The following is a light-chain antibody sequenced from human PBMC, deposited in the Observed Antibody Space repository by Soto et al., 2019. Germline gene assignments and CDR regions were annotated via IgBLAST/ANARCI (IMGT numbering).Light chain of an antibody. CDR3: QQYGSSPRRT. CDR2: GAS. CDR1: QSVSSSY. V-gene: IGKV3-20*01. J-gene: IGKJ1*01. Sequence: EIVLTQSPGTLSLSTGERATLSCRASQSVSSSYLAWYQQKPGQAPRLLIYGASSRATGIPDRFSGSGSGTDFPLTISRLEPEDFAVYYCQQYGSSPRRTSGQGTKV.